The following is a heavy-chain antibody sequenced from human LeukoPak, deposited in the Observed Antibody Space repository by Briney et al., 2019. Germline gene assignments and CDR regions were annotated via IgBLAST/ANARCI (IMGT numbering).Heavy chain of an antibody. D-gene: IGHD3-3*01. CDR1: GFTFSGSA. J-gene: IGHJ4*02. Sequence: GGSLRLSCAASGFTFSGSAMHWVRQAPGKGLSWVSLINSDGSSTSYADSVKGRFTISRDNAKNTVYLQMNSLRAEDTAVYYCVRVAWNHDFLNGYPDYWGQGTLVTVSS. CDR3: VRVAWNHDFLNGYPDY. V-gene: IGHV3-74*01. CDR2: INSDGSST.